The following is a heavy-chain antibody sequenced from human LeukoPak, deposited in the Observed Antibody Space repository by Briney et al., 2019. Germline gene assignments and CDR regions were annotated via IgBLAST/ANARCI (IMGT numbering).Heavy chain of an antibody. Sequence: SETLSLTCTVSGGSISSYYWSWIRQPPGKGLEWIGSIYYSGSTYYNPSLKSRVTISVDTSKNQFSLKLSSVTAADTAVYYCARITGSGRNDAFDIWGQGTMVTVSS. J-gene: IGHJ3*02. D-gene: IGHD2-15*01. V-gene: IGHV4-39*07. CDR2: IYYSGST. CDR3: ARITGSGRNDAFDI. CDR1: GGSISSYY.